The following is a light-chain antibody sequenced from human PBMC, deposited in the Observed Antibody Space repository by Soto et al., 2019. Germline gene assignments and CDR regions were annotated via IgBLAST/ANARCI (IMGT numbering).Light chain of an antibody. Sequence: QLVLTQSPSASASLGASVKLTCTLSSGHSSYAIAWHQQQPEKGPRYLMKLNSDGSHSKGDGIPDRFSGSSSGAVRYLTISSLQSEDETDYYCQTWGTGIQVFGGGTQLTVL. J-gene: IGLJ3*02. CDR3: QTWGTGIQV. V-gene: IGLV4-69*01. CDR1: SGHSSYA. CDR2: LNSDGSH.